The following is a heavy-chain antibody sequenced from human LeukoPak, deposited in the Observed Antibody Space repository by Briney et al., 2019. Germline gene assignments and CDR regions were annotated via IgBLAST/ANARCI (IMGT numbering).Heavy chain of an antibody. CDR2: ISGSSSYK. V-gene: IGHV3-21*01. J-gene: IGHJ4*02. Sequence: GGSLRLSCAASGLTFSRYSMNWVRQAPGKGLEWVSSISGSSSYKYYADSVKGRFTISRDNAKNSLYLQMNSLRAEDTAVYYCARDFYDTSGYYYDYWGQGTLVTVSS. CDR1: GLTFSRYS. D-gene: IGHD3-22*01. CDR3: ARDFYDTSGYYYDY.